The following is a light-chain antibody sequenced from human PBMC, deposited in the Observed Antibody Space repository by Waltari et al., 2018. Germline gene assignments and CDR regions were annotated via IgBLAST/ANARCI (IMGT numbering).Light chain of an antibody. CDR2: EAN. V-gene: IGLV2-23*01. Sequence: QSALTQPVSVSGSPGQSITISCTRTSTTIGNSNLASWYQQHQGKASKLIIYEANKWPSGISSRFSGAKSGNTASLTISGLQAEDEADDYCCSYAGDGIVMFGGGTKL. CDR3: CSYAGDGIVM. CDR1: STTIGNSNL. J-gene: IGLJ3*02.